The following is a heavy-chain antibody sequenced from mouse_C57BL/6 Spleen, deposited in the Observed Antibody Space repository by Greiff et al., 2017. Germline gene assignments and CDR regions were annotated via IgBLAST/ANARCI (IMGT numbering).Heavy chain of an antibody. V-gene: IGHV14-4*01. CDR1: GFNIKDDY. D-gene: IGHD2-4*01. Sequence: VQLQQSGAELVRPGASVKLSCTASGFNIKDDYMHWVKQRPEQGLEWIGWIDPENGDTEYASKFQGKATITADTSSNTAYLQLSSLTSEDTAVYYCTTGDYGGYGYWGPGTTLSVYS. CDR3: TTGDYGGYGY. CDR2: IDPENGDT. J-gene: IGHJ2*01.